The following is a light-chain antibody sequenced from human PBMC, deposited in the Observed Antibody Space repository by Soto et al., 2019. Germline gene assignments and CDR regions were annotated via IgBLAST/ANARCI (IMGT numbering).Light chain of an antibody. V-gene: IGKV1-39*01. CDR3: QESFFTLGT. CDR2: GAS. CDR1: QYIGDF. Sequence: ILMTQSPSTLSASVGDRVSITCRASQYIGDFLNWYQQTPGKAPKLLIFGASNLHIGVPSRFSGSGSGTEFTLTINNLQREDFATYYCQESFFTLGTFGRGTKVDIK. J-gene: IGKJ1*01.